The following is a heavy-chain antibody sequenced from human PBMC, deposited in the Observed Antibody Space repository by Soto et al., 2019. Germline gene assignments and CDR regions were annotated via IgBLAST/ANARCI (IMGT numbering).Heavy chain of an antibody. CDR2: INPSGGST. Sequence: GASVKVSCKASGYTFTSYYMHWVRQAPGQGLEWMGIINPSGGSTSYAQKFQGRVTMTRDTSTSTVYMELSSLRSEDTAVYYCARANLSPTNGDLRDVPWYYMDVWGKGTTVTVSS. D-gene: IGHD4-17*01. CDR3: ARANLSPTNGDLRDVPWYYMDV. CDR1: GYTFTSYY. J-gene: IGHJ6*03. V-gene: IGHV1-46*03.